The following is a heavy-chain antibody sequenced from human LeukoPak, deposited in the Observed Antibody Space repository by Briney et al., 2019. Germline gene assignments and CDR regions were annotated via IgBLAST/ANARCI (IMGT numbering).Heavy chain of an antibody. D-gene: IGHD6-19*01. V-gene: IGHV4-39*07. J-gene: IGHJ3*02. CDR2: IYYSGST. Sequence: SETLSLTCTVSGGSISSSSYYWGWIRQPPGRGLEWIGSIYYSGSTYYNPSLKSRVTISVDTSKNQFSLKLSSVTAADTAVYYCARAVAGDDAFDIWGQGTMVTVSS. CDR1: GGSISSSSYY. CDR3: ARAVAGDDAFDI.